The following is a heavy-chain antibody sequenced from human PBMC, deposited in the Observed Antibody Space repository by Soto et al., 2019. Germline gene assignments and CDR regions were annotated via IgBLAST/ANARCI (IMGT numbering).Heavy chain of an antibody. CDR1: GGSFSSGAYH. CDR2: ISYRGIT. D-gene: IGHD6-13*01. J-gene: IGHJ5*02. V-gene: IGHV4-31*03. CDR3: ARMSATGTRWFDP. Sequence: SETLSLTCTVSGGSFSSGAYHWSWVRQHPGQGLEWIASISYRGITYSNPSLKSRLSMSVDTSKNQFSLNLTSVTAADTAVYHCARMSATGTRWFDPWGQGTLVT.